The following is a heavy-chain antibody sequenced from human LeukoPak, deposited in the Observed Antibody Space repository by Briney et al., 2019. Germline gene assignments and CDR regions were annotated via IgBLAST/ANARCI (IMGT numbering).Heavy chain of an antibody. CDR2: ISAYNGNT. D-gene: IGHD3-22*01. V-gene: IGHV1-18*01. CDR1: GYTFTSYG. J-gene: IGHJ4*02. Sequence: GASVKVSCKASGYTFTSYGISWVRQAPGQGLEWMGWISAYNGNTNYAQKLQGRVTVTTDTSTSTAYMELRSLRSDDTAVYYCARDFSPFSSGYFCDYWGQGTLVTVSS. CDR3: ARDFSPFSSGYFCDY.